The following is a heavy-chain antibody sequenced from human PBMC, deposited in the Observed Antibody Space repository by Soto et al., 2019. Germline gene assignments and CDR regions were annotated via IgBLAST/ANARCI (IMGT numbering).Heavy chain of an antibody. CDR2: ISASGGST. J-gene: IGHJ4*02. D-gene: IGHD6-13*01. CDR3: AKGYSSSWYYFDY. CDR1: GFTFSSYA. V-gene: IGHV3-23*01. Sequence: PGGSLRLSCAASGFTFSSYAMSWVRRAPGKGLEWVSGISASGGSTYYADSVKGRFTNSRDNSKNTLYLQMNNLRAEDTAVYYCAKGYSSSWYYFDYWGQGTLVTVSS.